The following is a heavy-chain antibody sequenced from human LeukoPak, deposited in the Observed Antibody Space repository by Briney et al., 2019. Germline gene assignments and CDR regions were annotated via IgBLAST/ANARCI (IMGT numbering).Heavy chain of an antibody. CDR2: ISSNGGST. CDR1: GFTFSSYA. CDR3: ARDQLLWFGAFDY. D-gene: IGHD3-10*01. Sequence: GGSLRLSCAASGFTFSSYAMHWVRQAPGKGLEYVSAISSNGGSTYYANSVKGRFTISRDNSKNTLYLQMGSPRAEDMAVYYCARDQLLWFGAFDYWGQGTLVNVSS. V-gene: IGHV3-64*01. J-gene: IGHJ4*02.